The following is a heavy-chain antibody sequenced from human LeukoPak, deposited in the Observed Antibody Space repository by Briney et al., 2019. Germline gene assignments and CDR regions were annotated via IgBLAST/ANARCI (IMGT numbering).Heavy chain of an antibody. Sequence: SGGSLRLSCAASGFTFSSYAMSWVRQAPGKGLEWVSAISGSGGSTYYADSVKGRFTISRDNSKNTLYLQMNSLRAEDTAVYYCAKGFTGRILYLTFDYWGQGTLVTVSS. D-gene: IGHD2-8*01. J-gene: IGHJ4*02. CDR3: AKGFTGRILYLTFDY. CDR2: ISGSGGST. V-gene: IGHV3-23*01. CDR1: GFTFSSYA.